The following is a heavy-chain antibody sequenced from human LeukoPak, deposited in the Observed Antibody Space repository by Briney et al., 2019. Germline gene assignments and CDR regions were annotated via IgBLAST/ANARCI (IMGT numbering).Heavy chain of an antibody. J-gene: IGHJ4*02. V-gene: IGHV3-43*02. Sequence: GGSLRLSCAASGFTFDDYAMHWVRQAPGKGLEWVSLISGDGGSTYYADSVKGRFTISRDNSKNSLYLQMNSLRTEDTALYYCAKDRYYGGNSGQDYWGQGTLVTVSS. CDR2: ISGDGGST. CDR1: GFTFDDYA. D-gene: IGHD4-23*01. CDR3: AKDRYYGGNSGQDY.